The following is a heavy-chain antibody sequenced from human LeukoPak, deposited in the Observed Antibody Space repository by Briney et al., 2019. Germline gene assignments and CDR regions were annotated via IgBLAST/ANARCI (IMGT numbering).Heavy chain of an antibody. CDR2: INPNSGGT. D-gene: IGHD3-9*01. CDR3: AVGRYEVSTGYFKNWFDP. V-gene: IGHV1-2*02. CDR1: GYTFSDYY. J-gene: IGHJ5*02. Sequence: ASVKVSCKASGYTFSDYYMHWVRQAPGQGLEWMGWINPNSGGTNYPQKFQGRVTMTRDTSISTAYMELSRLTSDDTAVYYCAVGRYEVSTGYFKNWFDPWGQGTLVTVSS.